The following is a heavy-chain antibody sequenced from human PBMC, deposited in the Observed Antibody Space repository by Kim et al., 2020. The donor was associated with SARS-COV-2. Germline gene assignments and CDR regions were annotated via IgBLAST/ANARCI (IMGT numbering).Heavy chain of an antibody. CDR3: ARSINYYYYHMDV. CDR2: IYYSGST. V-gene: IGHV4-30-4*01. D-gene: IGHD2-21*01. J-gene: IGHJ6*03. Sequence: SETLSLTCTVSGGSISSGDYYWSWIRQPPGKGLEWIGYIYYSGSTYYNPSLKSRVTISVDTSKNQFSLKLSSVTAADTAVYYCARSINYYYYHMDVWGKGTPVTVSS. CDR1: GGSISSGDYY.